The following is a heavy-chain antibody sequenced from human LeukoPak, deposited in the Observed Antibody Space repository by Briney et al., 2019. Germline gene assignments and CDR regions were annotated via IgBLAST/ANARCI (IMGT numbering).Heavy chain of an antibody. J-gene: IGHJ4*02. V-gene: IGHV4-59*02. Sequence: SETLSLTCTVSGDSVSSHYWGWIRQPPGKGLEGIAYVYYTGTSNYNPSLKSRVTISIDTSKNQFSLKLISVTAADTAVYYCARYSNHVDYFDSWGQGTLVTVSS. D-gene: IGHD4-11*01. CDR2: VYYTGTS. CDR3: ARYSNHVDYFDS. CDR1: GDSVSSHY.